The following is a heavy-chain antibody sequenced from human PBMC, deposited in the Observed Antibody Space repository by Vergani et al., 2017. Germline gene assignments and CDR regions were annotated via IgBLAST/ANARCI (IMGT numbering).Heavy chain of an antibody. Sequence: QVQLVQSGAEVKKPGASVKVSCKASGYTFTGYYMHWVRQAPGQGLEWMGWINPNSGGTNYAQKFQGRVTMTRDTSISTAYMELSRLRSDDTAVYYCARXYWEPNKRYCSSTSCYTYYYMDVWGKGTTVTVSS. V-gene: IGHV1-2*02. CDR2: INPNSGGT. D-gene: IGHD2-2*02. CDR3: ARXYWEPNKRYCSSTSCYTYYYMDV. CDR1: GYTFTGYY. J-gene: IGHJ6*03.